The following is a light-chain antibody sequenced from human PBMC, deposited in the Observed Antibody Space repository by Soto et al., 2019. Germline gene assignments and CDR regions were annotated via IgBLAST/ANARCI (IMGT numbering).Light chain of an antibody. J-gene: IGLJ2*01. CDR1: KLGDKN. CDR3: QTWDSSTVI. CDR2: QDN. Sequence: SYELTQPLSVSVSPGQTASITCSGDKLGDKNVCWYQQKTGQSPVVVIYQDNKRPSGIPERFSGSNSGNTATLTISGTQAMDEADYYCQTWDSSTVIFGGGTKLTVL. V-gene: IGLV3-1*01.